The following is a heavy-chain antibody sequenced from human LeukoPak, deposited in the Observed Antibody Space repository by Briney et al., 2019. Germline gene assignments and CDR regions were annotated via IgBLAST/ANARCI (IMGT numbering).Heavy chain of an antibody. J-gene: IGHJ4*02. D-gene: IGHD3-16*01. Sequence: SETLSLTCTVASDSISSYYWSWLRQPPGKGLEWIGFIHNSGSTNYNPSLKSRLAMSLDTSKNQFSLNLNSVTAADTAVYYCARGIRGAADYWGQGTLVTVSS. V-gene: IGHV4-59*01. CDR2: IHNSGST. CDR1: SDSISSYY. CDR3: ARGIRGAADY.